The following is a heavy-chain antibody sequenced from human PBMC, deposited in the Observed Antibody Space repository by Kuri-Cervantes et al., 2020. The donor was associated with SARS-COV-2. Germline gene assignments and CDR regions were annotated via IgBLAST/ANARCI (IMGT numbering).Heavy chain of an antibody. CDR1: GFTFSNAW. CDR3: TTPTTGNEIFDY. D-gene: IGHD4-17*01. Sequence: LSLTCAASGFTFSNAWMSWVRQAPGKGLEWVGHIKSKTDGGTTDYAAPVKGRFTTSRDDSKNTLYLQMNSLKTEDTAVYYCTTPTTGNEIFDYWGQGTLVTVSS. J-gene: IGHJ4*02. CDR2: IKSKTDGGTT. V-gene: IGHV3-15*01.